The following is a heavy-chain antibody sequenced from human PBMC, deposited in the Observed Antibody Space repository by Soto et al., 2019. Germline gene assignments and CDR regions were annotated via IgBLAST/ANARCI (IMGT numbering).Heavy chain of an antibody. Sequence: SETLSLTCAVSGGSISSGGYSWSCIRQLPGKGLEWIGYIYHSGSTYYNPSLKSRVTISVDRSKNQFSLKLSSVTAADTAVYYCARGNVVPLDYWGQGTLVTVSS. CDR1: GGSISSGGYS. D-gene: IGHD2-21*01. V-gene: IGHV4-30-2*01. CDR2: IYHSGST. J-gene: IGHJ4*02. CDR3: ARGNVVPLDY.